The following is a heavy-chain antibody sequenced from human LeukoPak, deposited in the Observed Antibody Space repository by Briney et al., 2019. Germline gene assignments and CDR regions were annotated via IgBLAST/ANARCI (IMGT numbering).Heavy chain of an antibody. D-gene: IGHD2-15*01. CDR2: ISSSSGTI. V-gene: IGHV3-48*01. Sequence: GGSLRLSCAASGFTFSSYSMNWVRQAPGKGLELVSYISSSSGTIYYANSVKGRFTISRDNSKNSLYLQMNSLRAEDTAVYYCARDLRRVVVAATDDYWGQGTLVTVSS. CDR1: GFTFSSYS. J-gene: IGHJ4*02. CDR3: ARDLRRVVVAATDDY.